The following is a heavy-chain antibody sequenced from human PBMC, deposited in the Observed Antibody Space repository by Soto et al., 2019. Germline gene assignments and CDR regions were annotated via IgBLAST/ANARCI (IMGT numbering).Heavy chain of an antibody. CDR1: GGTFISYA. J-gene: IGHJ4*02. V-gene: IGHV1-69*06. Sequence: VPLVQSGAEVKKPGSSVKVSCKASGGTFISYAISWVRQAPGQGLEWMGGIIPIFGTANYAQKFGGRVTITADKSTRTAYMDLSSLSSEDTALYYCARANCSSTSCYNGIFDYWGQGTLVTVSS. CDR2: IIPIFGTA. D-gene: IGHD2-2*02. CDR3: ARANCSSTSCYNGIFDY.